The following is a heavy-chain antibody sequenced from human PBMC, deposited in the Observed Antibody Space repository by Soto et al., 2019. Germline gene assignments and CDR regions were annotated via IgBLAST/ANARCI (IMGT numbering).Heavy chain of an antibody. D-gene: IGHD6-13*01. J-gene: IGHJ5*02. V-gene: IGHV3-30*18. CDR3: AKDTYSSSPSWFDP. Sequence: WGSLGLSCAASGFTFSSYGMHWVRQAPGKGLEWVAVISYDGSNKYYADSVKGRFTISRDNSKNTLYLQMNSLRAEDTAVYYCAKDTYSSSPSWFDPWGQGTLVTVSS. CDR1: GFTFSSYG. CDR2: ISYDGSNK.